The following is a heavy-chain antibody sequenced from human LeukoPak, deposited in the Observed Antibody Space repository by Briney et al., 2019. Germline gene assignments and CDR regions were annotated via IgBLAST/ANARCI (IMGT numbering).Heavy chain of an antibody. V-gene: IGHV3-23*01. J-gene: IGHJ4*02. CDR1: GFTFSGYG. CDR3: ARRDIVVVVSASDY. Sequence: PGGSLRLSCAASGFTFSGYGMSWVRQAPGKGLEWVSAISGSGGSTYYADSVKGRFTISRDNSKNTLYLQMNSLRAEDTAVYYCARRDIVVVVSASDYWGQGTLVTVSS. D-gene: IGHD2-15*01. CDR2: ISGSGGST.